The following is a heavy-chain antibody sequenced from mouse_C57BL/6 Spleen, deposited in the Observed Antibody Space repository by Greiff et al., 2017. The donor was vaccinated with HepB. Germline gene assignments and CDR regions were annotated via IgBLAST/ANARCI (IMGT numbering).Heavy chain of an antibody. Sequence: QVQLQQPGAELVKPGASVKMSCKASGYTFTSYWITWVKQRPGQGLEWIGDIYPGSGSTNYNEKFKSKATLTVDTSSSTAYMQLSSLTSEDSAVYYWERSGGRSGPWFAYWGQGTLVTVSA. D-gene: IGHD3-2*02. CDR2: IYPGSGST. CDR3: ERSGGRSGPWFAY. J-gene: IGHJ3*01. V-gene: IGHV1-55*01. CDR1: GYTFTSYW.